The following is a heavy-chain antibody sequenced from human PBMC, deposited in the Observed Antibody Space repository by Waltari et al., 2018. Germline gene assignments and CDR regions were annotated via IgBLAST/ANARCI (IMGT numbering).Heavy chain of an antibody. D-gene: IGHD1-26*01. V-gene: IGHV4-4*07. CDR1: GGSLSNYF. CDR2: IYTSENT. Sequence: QVQLQESGPGLVKPSETLSLTCTVSGGSLSNYFWSWIRQPAGKGLDWIGRIYTSENTNYNPSLKSRVTMSVDTSKNQFSLKLNSVTAADTAVYYCARENRGRSYSHFDYWGQGTLVTVSS. J-gene: IGHJ4*02. CDR3: ARENRGRSYSHFDY.